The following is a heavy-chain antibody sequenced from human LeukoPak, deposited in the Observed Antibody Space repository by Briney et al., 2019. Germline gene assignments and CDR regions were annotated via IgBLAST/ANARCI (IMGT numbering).Heavy chain of an antibody. V-gene: IGHV1-69*13. Sequence: EASVKVSCKASGGTFSSYAISWVRQDPGQGLEWMGDIIPIFGIAYTAQEFQGRVTITADESTSTDYMELSSVRSEGTDVYYCAVGLGSYYGIDVWGKGTTVTVSS. CDR3: AVGLGSYYGIDV. CDR1: GGTFSSYA. CDR2: IIPIFGIA. D-gene: IGHD3-16*01. J-gene: IGHJ6*04.